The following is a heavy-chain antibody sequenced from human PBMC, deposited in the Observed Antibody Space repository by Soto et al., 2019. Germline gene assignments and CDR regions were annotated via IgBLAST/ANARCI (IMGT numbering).Heavy chain of an antibody. Sequence: HMQLVQSGPEVKKPGTSVKVSCRASGFTFSNSAMQWVRQARGQRLEWIGWIVGSGNTNYAQKFQERVTFSRDMSTSTAYMELSSLRSEDTAVYYCAADDIAALIWGQGTLVTVSS. J-gene: IGHJ4*02. CDR2: IVGSGNT. CDR3: AADDIAALI. D-gene: IGHD6-25*01. CDR1: GFTFSNSA. V-gene: IGHV1-58*02.